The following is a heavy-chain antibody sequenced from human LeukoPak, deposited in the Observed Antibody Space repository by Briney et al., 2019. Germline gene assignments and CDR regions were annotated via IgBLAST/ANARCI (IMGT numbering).Heavy chain of an antibody. Sequence: PSGTLSLTCTVSGGSISGYYWSWIRQPPGKGLEWIGYIYYSGSTNYNPSLKSRVTISVDTSKNQFSLKLSSVTAADTAVYYCASMMPAGYWGQGTLVTVSS. D-gene: IGHD3-16*01. J-gene: IGHJ4*02. CDR2: IYYSGST. CDR3: ASMMPAGY. V-gene: IGHV4-59*01. CDR1: GGSISGYY.